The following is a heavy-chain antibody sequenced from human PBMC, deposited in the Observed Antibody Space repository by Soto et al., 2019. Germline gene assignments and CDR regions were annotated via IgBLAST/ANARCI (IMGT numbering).Heavy chain of an antibody. CDR3: ARVRRVCSSTSCYAGNGMDV. CDR1: GGTFSSYT. V-gene: IGHV1-69*02. D-gene: IGHD2-2*01. CDR2: IIPILGIA. Sequence: QVQLVQSGAEVKKPGSSVKVSCKASGGTFSSYTISWVRQAPGQGLEWMGRIIPILGIANYAQKFQGRVTITADKSTSTAYMELSSLRSEDTAVYYCARVRRVCSSTSCYAGNGMDVWGQGTTVTVSS. J-gene: IGHJ6*02.